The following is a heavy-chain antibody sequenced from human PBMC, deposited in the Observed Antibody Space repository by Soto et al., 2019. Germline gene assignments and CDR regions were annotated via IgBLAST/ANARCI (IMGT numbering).Heavy chain of an antibody. CDR2: INAGNGNT. CDR3: ARDPQQGVTIFGVVPLGAFDI. Sequence: ASVKVSCKASGYTFSSYALHWVRQAPGQRFEWMGWINAGNGNTKYSQKFQGRVTIIRDTSASTAYMELSSLRSEDTAVYYCARDPQQGVTIFGVVPLGAFDIWGQGTMVTVSS. D-gene: IGHD3-3*01. V-gene: IGHV1-3*01. J-gene: IGHJ3*02. CDR1: GYTFSSYA.